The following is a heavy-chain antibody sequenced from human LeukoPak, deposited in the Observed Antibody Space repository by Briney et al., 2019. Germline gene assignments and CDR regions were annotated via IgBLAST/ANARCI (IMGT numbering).Heavy chain of an antibody. V-gene: IGHV3-30*04. CDR3: AREPADYDILTGYPHY. CDR2: ISYDGSNK. CDR1: GFTFSSYA. J-gene: IGHJ4*02. Sequence: GRSLRLSCAASGFTFSSYAMHWVRQAPGKGLEWVAVISYDGSNKYYADSVKGRFTISRDNSKNTLYLQMNSLRAEDTAVYYCAREPADYDILTGYPHYWGQGTLVTVSS. D-gene: IGHD3-9*01.